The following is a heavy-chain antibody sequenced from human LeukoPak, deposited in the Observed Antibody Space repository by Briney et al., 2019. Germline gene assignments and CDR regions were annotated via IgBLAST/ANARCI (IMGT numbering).Heavy chain of an antibody. D-gene: IGHD5-18*01. CDR3: ARGEEDTTMVTHWFDP. CDR2: IYYSGST. V-gene: IGHV4-59*01. Sequence: SETLSLTCTVSGGSISSYYWNWIRQPPGKGLEWIGYIYYSGSTKYNPSLKSRVTMSVDTSKNQFSLKLSSVTAADTAVYYCARGEEDTTMVTHWFDPWGQGTLVSVSS. J-gene: IGHJ5*02. CDR1: GGSISSYY.